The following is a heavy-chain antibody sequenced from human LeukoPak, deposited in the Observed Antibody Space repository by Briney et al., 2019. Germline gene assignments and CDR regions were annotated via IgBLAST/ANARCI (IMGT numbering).Heavy chain of an antibody. Sequence: GGSLRLSCAASGFTFSSYAMSWVRQAPGKGLEWVSAIGGGGGSTYYADSVKGRFTISRDNSKNTLYLQMNSLRAEDTAVYYCAKDPRFLEWLLPYFDYWGQGTLVTVSS. CDR1: GFTFSSYA. J-gene: IGHJ4*02. V-gene: IGHV3-23*01. CDR3: AKDPRFLEWLLPYFDY. D-gene: IGHD3-3*01. CDR2: IGGGGGST.